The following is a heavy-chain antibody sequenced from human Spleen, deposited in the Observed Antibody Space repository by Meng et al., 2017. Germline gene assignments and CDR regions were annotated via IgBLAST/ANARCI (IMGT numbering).Heavy chain of an antibody. Sequence: SETLSLTCAVSGYSISSGYYWGWIRQPPGKGLEWIGSIYHSGSTYYNPSLKSRVTISVDTSKNQFSLKLSSVTAADTAVYYCARGAATVKDFDYWGQGTLVTFSS. J-gene: IGHJ4*02. CDR2: IYHSGST. V-gene: IGHV4-38-2*01. D-gene: IGHD4-17*01. CDR3: ARGAATVKDFDY. CDR1: GYSISSGYY.